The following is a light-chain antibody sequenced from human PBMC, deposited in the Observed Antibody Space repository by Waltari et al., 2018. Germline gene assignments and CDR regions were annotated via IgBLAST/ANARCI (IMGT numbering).Light chain of an antibody. CDR2: GAS. J-gene: IGKJ2*01. Sequence: EIVLTQSPGTLSLSPGDRATLSCRASQSVSSSYLAWYQQKPGQAPRLLIYGASSRATGIPDRCSGSGSGTDFTLTISRLEPEDFAVYYCQQYGSSPPNTFGQGTKLEIK. CDR3: QQYGSSPPNT. V-gene: IGKV3-20*01. CDR1: QSVSSSY.